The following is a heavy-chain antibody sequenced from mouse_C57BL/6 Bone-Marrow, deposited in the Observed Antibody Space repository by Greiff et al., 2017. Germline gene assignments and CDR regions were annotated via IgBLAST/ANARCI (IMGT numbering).Heavy chain of an antibody. CDR1: GYSFTGYY. D-gene: IGHD1-1*01. CDR2: INPSTGGT. CDR3: AISNNYYGISDY. V-gene: IGHV1-42*01. Sequence: EVQLVESGPELVKPGASVKISCKASGYSFTGYYMNWVKQSPEKSLEWIGEINPSTGGTTYNQKFKAKATLTVDKSASTAYMQLKSLTSEDSAVYYGAISNNYYGISDYWGQGTTLTVSS. J-gene: IGHJ2*01.